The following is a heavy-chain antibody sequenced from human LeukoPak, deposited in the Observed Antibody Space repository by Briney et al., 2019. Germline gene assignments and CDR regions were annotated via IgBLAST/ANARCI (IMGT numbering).Heavy chain of an antibody. Sequence: PSETLSLTCTVSGGSISSSSYYWGWIRQPPGKGLEWIGSIYYSGSTYYNPSLKSRVTISVDTSKNQFSLKLSSVTAADTAVYYCARLFRSSGYSSLGDYWGQGTLVTVSS. D-gene: IGHD3-22*01. CDR1: GGSISSSSYY. J-gene: IGHJ4*02. CDR2: IYYSGST. V-gene: IGHV4-39*01. CDR3: ARLFRSSGYSSLGDY.